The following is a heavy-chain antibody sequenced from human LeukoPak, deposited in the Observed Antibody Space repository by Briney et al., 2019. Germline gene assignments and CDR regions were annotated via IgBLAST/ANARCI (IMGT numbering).Heavy chain of an antibody. CDR1: GGSISSSSYY. V-gene: IGHV4-39*01. Sequence: SETLSLTCTVSGGSISSSSYYWDWIRQPPGQGLEWIGYIYYSGSTYNNPSLKSRVTISVDTSKNQFSLKLNSVTAADTAVYYCARRAVGGSMDYWGQGTLVTVSS. CDR3: ARRAVGGSMDY. CDR2: IYYSGST. J-gene: IGHJ4*02. D-gene: IGHD2/OR15-2a*01.